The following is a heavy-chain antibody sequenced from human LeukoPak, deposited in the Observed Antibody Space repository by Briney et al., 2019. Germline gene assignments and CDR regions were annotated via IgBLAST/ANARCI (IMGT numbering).Heavy chain of an antibody. Sequence: PGGSLRLSCAASGFTFSTYWMSWVRQAPGKGLERVANIKQDGSEKYYVDSVKGRFTISRDNAKNSLYLQMNSLRAEDTAVYYCASAKYYYDSSGYFPPNYMDVWGKGTTVTISS. D-gene: IGHD3-22*01. V-gene: IGHV3-7*01. CDR1: GFTFSTYW. CDR3: ASAKYYYDSSGYFPPNYMDV. J-gene: IGHJ6*03. CDR2: IKQDGSEK.